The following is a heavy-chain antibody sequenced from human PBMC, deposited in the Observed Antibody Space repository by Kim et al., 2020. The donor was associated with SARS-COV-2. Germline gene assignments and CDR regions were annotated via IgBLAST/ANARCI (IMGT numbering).Heavy chain of an antibody. D-gene: IGHD3-9*01. CDR3: ARDRYDILTGRYGMDA. CDR1: GGSISRYY. J-gene: IGHJ6*02. Sequence: SETLSLTCTVSGGSISRYYWSWIRQPPGKGLEWIGYIYYSGSTNYNPSLKSRVTISVDTSKNQFSLKLSSVTAADTAVYYCARDRYDILTGRYGMDAWG. V-gene: IGHV4-59*13. CDR2: IYYSGST.